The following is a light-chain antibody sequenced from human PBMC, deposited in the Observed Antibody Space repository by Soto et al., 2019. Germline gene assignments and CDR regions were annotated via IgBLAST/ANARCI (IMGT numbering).Light chain of an antibody. Sequence: EIVLTQSPGTLSLSPGERATLSCRASQSVSSSYLAWYQQNPGQAPRLLIYGASSRATGIPDGFSGSGSGTDFTLSISRLEPEDFAVYYCQQYGRSPYTFGQGTKLEIK. V-gene: IGKV3-20*01. J-gene: IGKJ2*01. CDR2: GAS. CDR3: QQYGRSPYT. CDR1: QSVSSSY.